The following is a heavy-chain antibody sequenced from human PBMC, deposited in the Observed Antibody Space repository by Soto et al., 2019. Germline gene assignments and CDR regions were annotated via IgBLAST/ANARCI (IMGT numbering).Heavy chain of an antibody. CDR2: IWYDGSNK. V-gene: IGHV3-33*01. D-gene: IGHD3-10*01. CDR1: GFTFSSYG. CDR3: ARDPMGRYYGSGSYYFDY. Sequence: GGSLRLSCAASGFTFSSYGMHWVRQAPGKGLEWVAVIWYDGSNKYYADSVKGRFTISRDNSKNTLYLQMNSLKAEDTAVYYCARDPMGRYYGSGSYYFDYRGQGTLVTVSS. J-gene: IGHJ4*02.